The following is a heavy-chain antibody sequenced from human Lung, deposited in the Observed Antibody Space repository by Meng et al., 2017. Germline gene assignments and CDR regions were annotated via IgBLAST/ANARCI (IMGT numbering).Heavy chain of an antibody. CDR3: ARGRVVVAATPSDY. V-gene: IGHV3-21*01. J-gene: IGHJ4*02. D-gene: IGHD2-15*01. CDR2: ISSSSA. Sequence: EVQLVESGGGLVKPGGSLRLSCAASGFTFSSYSMNWVRQAPGKGLEWVSSISSSSAYADSVKGRFTISRDNAKNSLYLQMNSLRAKDTAVYYCARGRVVVAATPSDYWGQGTLVTVSS. CDR1: GFTFSSYS.